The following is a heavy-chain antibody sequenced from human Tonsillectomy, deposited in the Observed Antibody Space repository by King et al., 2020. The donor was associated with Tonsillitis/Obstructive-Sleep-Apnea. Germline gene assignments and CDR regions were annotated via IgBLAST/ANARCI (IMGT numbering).Heavy chain of an antibody. V-gene: IGHV1-18*01. CDR3: ATSESNRWTTPNNWFDP. CDR2: ISAYNGNT. D-gene: IGHD1-1*01. J-gene: IGHJ5*02. CDR1: GYTFTTYG. Sequence: LQLVQSGAEVKKPGASVKVSCKASGYTFTTYGICWVRQAPGQGLEWMGWISAYNGNTNYAQKYQGRVTMTTDTSTSTAYMELRSLRSDDTAVYYCATSESNRWTTPNNWFDPWGPGTLVTVSS.